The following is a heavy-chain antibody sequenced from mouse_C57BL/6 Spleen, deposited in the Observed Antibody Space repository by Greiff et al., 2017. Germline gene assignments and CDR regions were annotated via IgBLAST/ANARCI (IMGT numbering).Heavy chain of an antibody. CDR3: AKSHYSNYENAMDY. Sequence: QVQLKQPGTELVKPGASVKLYCKASGYTFTSYWMHWVKQRPGQGLEWIGNINPSNGGTNYNEKFKSKATLTVDKSSSTAYMQLSSLTSEESAVYSCAKSHYSNYENAMDYWGQGTSVTVS. CDR1: GYTFTSYW. J-gene: IGHJ4*01. D-gene: IGHD2-5*01. V-gene: IGHV1-53*01. CDR2: INPSNGGT.